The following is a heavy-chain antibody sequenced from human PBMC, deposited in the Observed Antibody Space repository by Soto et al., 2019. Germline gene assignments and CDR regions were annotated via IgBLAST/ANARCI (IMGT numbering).Heavy chain of an antibody. Sequence: GGSLRLSCAASGFSFSTYWMHWVRQAPGKGLVWVSRINSDESIKQYADSVKGRFTISRDNAKKTLYLEMNSLRAEDTAVYYCARSIVAAGNYWGQGTPVTVSS. CDR2: INSDESIK. J-gene: IGHJ4*02. CDR3: ARSIVAAGNY. V-gene: IGHV3-74*03. CDR1: GFSFSTYW. D-gene: IGHD6-13*01.